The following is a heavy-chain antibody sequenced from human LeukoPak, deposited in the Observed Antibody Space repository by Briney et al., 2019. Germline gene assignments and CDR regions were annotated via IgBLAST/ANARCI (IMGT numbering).Heavy chain of an antibody. CDR1: GFTFSSYA. CDR3: AKDGYSGYGHYFDY. D-gene: IGHD5-12*01. V-gene: IGHV3-23*01. CDR2: ISGSGGTK. J-gene: IGHJ4*02. Sequence: PGGSLRLSCAASGFTFSSYAMSWVRQAPGKGLEWVSAISGSGGTKYYADSVKGRFTISRDNSKNTLYLQMNSLRAEDTAVYYCAKDGYSGYGHYFDYWGQGTLVTVSS.